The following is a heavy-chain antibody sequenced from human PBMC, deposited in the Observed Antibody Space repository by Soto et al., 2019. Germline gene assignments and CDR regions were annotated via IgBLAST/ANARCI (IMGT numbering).Heavy chain of an antibody. J-gene: IGHJ4*02. CDR2: LSSDGFGA. CDR1: GFSLSPYW. CDR3: ARDLGGPDY. V-gene: IGHV3-74*03. D-gene: IGHD3-16*01. Sequence: PGGSLRLSCAASGFSLSPYWMHWVRQVPGRVLEWVARLSSDGFGAAYADSVKGRFFISRDIARNTLSLQMNSLRADDTAVYYCARDLGGPDYWGRGTSVTVSS.